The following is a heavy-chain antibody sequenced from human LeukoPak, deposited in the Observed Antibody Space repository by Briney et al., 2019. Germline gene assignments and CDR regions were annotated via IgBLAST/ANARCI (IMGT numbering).Heavy chain of an antibody. CDR1: GFTFSSYW. V-gene: IGHV3-7*01. Sequence: GGSLRLSCAASGFTFSSYWMSWVRQAPGKGLEWVANIKQDGSEKYYVDSVKGRFTISRDNAKISLYLQMNSLRAEDTAVYYCASQITISYYFDYWGQGTLVTVSS. D-gene: IGHD3-10*01. J-gene: IGHJ4*02. CDR2: IKQDGSEK. CDR3: ASQITISYYFDY.